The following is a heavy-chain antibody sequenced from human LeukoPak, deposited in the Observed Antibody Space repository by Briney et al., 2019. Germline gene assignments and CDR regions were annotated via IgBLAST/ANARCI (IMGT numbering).Heavy chain of an antibody. Sequence: PGGSLRLSCAASGFTFSSYGMSWVRQAPGKGLEWVSAIRGSGDTTYYADSVKGRFTISRGNSKNTMYLQMNSLRVEDTAIYYCAKRPGIAAAGSQFNYWGQGTLVTVSS. CDR1: GFTFSSYG. CDR2: IRGSGDTT. V-gene: IGHV3-23*01. J-gene: IGHJ4*02. CDR3: AKRPGIAAAGSQFNY. D-gene: IGHD6-13*01.